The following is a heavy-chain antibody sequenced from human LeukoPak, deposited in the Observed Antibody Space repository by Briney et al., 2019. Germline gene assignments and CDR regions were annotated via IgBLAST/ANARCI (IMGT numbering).Heavy chain of an antibody. D-gene: IGHD3-3*01. CDR1: GFTFSDYY. CDR3: ARDQAFWSGAPRQHWYFDL. Sequence: PGGSLRLSCAASGFTFSDYYMSWIRQAPGKGLEWVSYISSSGSTIYYADSVKGRFTISRDNAKNSLYLQMNSLRAEDTAVYYCARDQAFWSGAPRQHWYFDLWGRGTLVTVSS. V-gene: IGHV3-11*01. CDR2: ISSSGSTI. J-gene: IGHJ2*01.